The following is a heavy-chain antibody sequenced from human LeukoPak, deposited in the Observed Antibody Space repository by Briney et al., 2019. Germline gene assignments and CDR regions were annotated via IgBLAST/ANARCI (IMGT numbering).Heavy chain of an antibody. J-gene: IGHJ3*01. CDR2: INTAGST. V-gene: IGHV3-74*01. D-gene: IGHD2-21*01. CDR1: GLTFSNVW. Sequence: GGSLRLSCEVSGLTFSNVWMHWVRQTPGQGLVWVSRINTAGSTVYADPVKGRFTISRDNAKNMVYLQMNSLRTEDTAVYYCASFRDTDNWGRGTMVTVSS. CDR3: ASFRDTDN.